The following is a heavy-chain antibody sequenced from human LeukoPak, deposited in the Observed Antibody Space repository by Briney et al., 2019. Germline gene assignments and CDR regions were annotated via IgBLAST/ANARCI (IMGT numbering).Heavy chain of an antibody. CDR2: IYYSGST. Sequence: SETLSPTCTVSGGSISSSSYYWGWIRQPPGKGLEWIGSIYYSGSTYYNPSLKSRVTISVDTSKNQFSLKLSSVTAADTAVYYCARHILNDYYYYYYMDVWGKGTTVTISS. CDR1: GGSISSSSYY. CDR3: ARHILNDYYYYYYMDV. V-gene: IGHV4-39*01. J-gene: IGHJ6*03. D-gene: IGHD1-1*01.